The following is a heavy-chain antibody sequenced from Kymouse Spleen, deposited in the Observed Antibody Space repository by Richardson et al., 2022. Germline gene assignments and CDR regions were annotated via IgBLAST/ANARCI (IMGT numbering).Heavy chain of an antibody. J-gene: IGHJ5*02. Sequence: QVQLQQWGAGLLKPSETLSLTCAVYGGSFSGYYWSWIRQPPGKGLEWIGEINHSGSTNYNPSLKSRVTISVDTSKNQFSLKLSSVTAADTAVYYCARGGGWNYKGWFDPWGQGTLVTVSS. CDR1: GGSFSGYY. V-gene: IGHV4-34*01. CDR3: ARGGGWNYKGWFDP. D-gene: IGHD1-7*01. CDR2: INHSGST.